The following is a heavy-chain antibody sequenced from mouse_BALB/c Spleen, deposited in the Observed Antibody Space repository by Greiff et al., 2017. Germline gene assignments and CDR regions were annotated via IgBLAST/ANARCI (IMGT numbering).Heavy chain of an antibody. CDR1: GFTFSDYY. D-gene: IGHD2-3*01. V-gene: IGHV5-4*02. Sequence: VQLKESGGGLVKPGGSLKLSCAASGFTFSDYYMYWVRQTPEKRLEWVATISDGGSYTYYPDSVKGRFTISRDNAKNNLYLQMSSLKSEDTAMYYCARDQDGSLAYWGQGTLVTGSA. J-gene: IGHJ3*01. CDR3: ARDQDGSLAY. CDR2: ISDGGSYT.